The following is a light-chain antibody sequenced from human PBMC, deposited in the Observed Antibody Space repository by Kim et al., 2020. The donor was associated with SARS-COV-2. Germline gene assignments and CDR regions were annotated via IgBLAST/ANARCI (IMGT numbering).Light chain of an antibody. CDR1: APYLVTQT. CDR3: AAWDDTLSGSV. Sequence: PLSSSRTAPYLVTQTFYYYQPFPGTAPNLLIYRNNPLPSVVPYRFSGSKSCPSASLAITGLRSEDEADYYCAAWDDTLSGSVFGGGTQLTVL. CDR2: RNN. V-gene: IGLV1-47*01. J-gene: IGLJ2*01.